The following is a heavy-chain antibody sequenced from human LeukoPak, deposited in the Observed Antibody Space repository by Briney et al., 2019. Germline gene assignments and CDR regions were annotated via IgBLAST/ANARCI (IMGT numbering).Heavy chain of an antibody. V-gene: IGHV4-39*07. Sequence: SETLSLTCTVSGGSISSYYWGWIRQPPGKGLEWIGSIYYSGSTYYNPSLKSRVTISVDTSKNQFSLKLSSVTAADTAVYYCARAHDYGDYGHFDYWGQGTLVTVSS. CDR1: GGSISSYY. D-gene: IGHD4-17*01. J-gene: IGHJ4*02. CDR2: IYYSGST. CDR3: ARAHDYGDYGHFDY.